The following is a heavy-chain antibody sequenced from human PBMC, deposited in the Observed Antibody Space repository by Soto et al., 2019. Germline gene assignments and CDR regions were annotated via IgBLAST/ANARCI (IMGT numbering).Heavy chain of an antibody. CDR1: GFTFSSYS. Sequence: PGGSLRLSCAASGFTFSSYSMNWVRQAPGKGLEWVSTINSNSSDIYYADSVKGRFTISRDNTKNSLYLQMNSLRAEDTAVYYCASLPQSYYYYYGMDVWGQGTTVTVSS. V-gene: IGHV3-21*04. CDR2: INSNSSDI. J-gene: IGHJ6*02. CDR3: ASLPQSYYYYYGMDV.